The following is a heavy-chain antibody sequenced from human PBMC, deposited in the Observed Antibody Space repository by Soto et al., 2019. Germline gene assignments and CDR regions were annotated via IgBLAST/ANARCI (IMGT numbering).Heavy chain of an antibody. Sequence: QVQLQESGPRLVKPSETLSLTCSVSGASISSYYWSWIRQPPGKGLEWIGYVSPSGNTNYKSSLKRRATISSDTSKNQFSLRLRSVTAADTAVYYCARHVDSGSPKYFQQWGQGTLVTVSS. CDR1: GASISSYY. V-gene: IGHV4-59*08. CDR3: ARHVDSGSPKYFQQ. D-gene: IGHD1-26*01. CDR2: VSPSGNT. J-gene: IGHJ1*01.